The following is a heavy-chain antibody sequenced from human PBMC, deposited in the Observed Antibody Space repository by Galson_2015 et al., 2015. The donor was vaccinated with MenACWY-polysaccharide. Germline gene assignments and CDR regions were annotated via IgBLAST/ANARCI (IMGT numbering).Heavy chain of an antibody. D-gene: IGHD2-21*01. CDR1: GYKFTSYD. V-gene: IGHV1-8*01. J-gene: IGHJ4*02. Sequence: SVKVSCKASGYKFTSYDINWVRQAPGQGLEWMGWMNPNSGNTGYAQKFQGRVTMTSSSAMTTAYMELSSLRSEDTAVYYCARIIARKYTFADSWGQGTLVTVPS. CDR2: MNPNSGNT. CDR3: ARIIARKYTFADS.